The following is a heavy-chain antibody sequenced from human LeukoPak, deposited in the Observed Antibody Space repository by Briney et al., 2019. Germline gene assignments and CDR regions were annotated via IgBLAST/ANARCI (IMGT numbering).Heavy chain of an antibody. V-gene: IGHV3-23*01. CDR3: AKGHCSGGSCYPPGSLDY. Sequence: PGGSLRLSCAASGFTFSSYAMSWVRQAPGKGLEWVSAISGSGGSTYYADSVKGRFTISRDNSKNTLYLQMNSLRAEDTAVYYCAKGHCSGGSCYPPGSLDYWGQGTLVTVSS. J-gene: IGHJ4*02. CDR2: ISGSGGST. D-gene: IGHD2-15*01. CDR1: GFTFSSYA.